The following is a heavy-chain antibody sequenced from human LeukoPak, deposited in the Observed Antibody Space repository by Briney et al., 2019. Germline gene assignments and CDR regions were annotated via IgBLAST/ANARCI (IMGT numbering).Heavy chain of an antibody. CDR2: ISSSSSTI. CDR3: ARDPGYYDSSGSFDY. Sequence: PGGSLRLSCAASGVTFSSYSMNWVRQAPGKGLEWVSYISSSSSTIYYADSVKGRFTISRDNAKNSLYLQMNSLRAEDTAVYYCARDPGYYDSSGSFDYWGQGTLFTVSS. D-gene: IGHD3-22*01. CDR1: GVTFSSYS. V-gene: IGHV3-48*01. J-gene: IGHJ4*02.